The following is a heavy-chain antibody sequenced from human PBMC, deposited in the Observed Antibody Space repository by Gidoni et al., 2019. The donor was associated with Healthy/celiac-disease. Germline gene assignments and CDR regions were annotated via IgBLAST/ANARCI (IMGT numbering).Heavy chain of an antibody. CDR3: VKGGEGGSYANFDY. CDR1: GFTFSSYA. V-gene: IGHV3-64D*09. Sequence: EVQLVESGGGLVQPGGSLRLSCSASGFTFSSYARHWVRQAPGKGLEYVSAISRNGGSTYYADSGKGRFTSSRDNSKNTLYLQMSSLRAEDTAVYYCVKGGEGGSYANFDYWGQGTLVTVSA. J-gene: IGHJ4*02. CDR2: ISRNGGST. D-gene: IGHD1-26*01.